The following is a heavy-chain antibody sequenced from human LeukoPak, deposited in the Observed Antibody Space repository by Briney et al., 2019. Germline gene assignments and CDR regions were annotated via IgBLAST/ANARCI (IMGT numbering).Heavy chain of an antibody. CDR1: GFTVSSHY. Sequence: AGGSLRLSCAASGFTVSSHYMTWVRQAPGKGLEWVSAISGSGGSTYYADSVKGRFTISRDNSKNTLYLQMNSLRAEDTAVYYCAKDKTGFPHHQIHTYFDYWGQGTLVTVSS. V-gene: IGHV3-23*01. J-gene: IGHJ4*02. D-gene: IGHD1-14*01. CDR3: AKDKTGFPHHQIHTYFDY. CDR2: ISGSGGST.